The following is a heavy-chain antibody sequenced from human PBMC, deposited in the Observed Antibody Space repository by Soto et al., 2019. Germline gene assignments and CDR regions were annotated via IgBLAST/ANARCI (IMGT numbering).Heavy chain of an antibody. V-gene: IGHV5-51*01. CDR1: GYSFTSYW. J-gene: IGHJ2*01. CDR3: TRPRPDAVQI. D-gene: IGHD2-8*01. Sequence: DSLTISCKGSGYSFTSYWIGWVRQMPGRGLEWMGIIYPSDSDTRYSPSFQGQVTISADKSISTTYLQWSSLKASDTAIYYCTRPRPDAVQIWGHGTQVTVSS. CDR2: IYPSDSDT.